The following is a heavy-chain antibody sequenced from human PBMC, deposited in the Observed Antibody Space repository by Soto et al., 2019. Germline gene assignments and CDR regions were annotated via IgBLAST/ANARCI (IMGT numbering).Heavy chain of an antibody. V-gene: IGHV3-48*02. CDR1: GFTLSSYS. D-gene: IGHD6-19*01. CDR3: ARETGLRSSGWSYYFDS. CDR2: ISGSGGTI. J-gene: IGHJ4*02. Sequence: EVQLVESGGGMVQPGGSLRVSCAASGFTLSSYSMHWVRQAPGTGLEWVSYISGSGGTIYYADSVKGRFTISRDNAKNSLSVQMNSLRDEDTAVYFCARETGLRSSGWSYYFDSWGQGTRVTVSS.